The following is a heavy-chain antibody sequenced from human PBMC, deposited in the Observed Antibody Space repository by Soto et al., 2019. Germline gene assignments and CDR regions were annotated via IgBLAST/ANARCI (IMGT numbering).Heavy chain of an antibody. CDR1: GGSISSYY. CDR3: ARLVFGCSGGSCYPYYYYMDF. D-gene: IGHD2-15*01. J-gene: IGHJ6*03. Sequence: SETLSLTCTVSGGSISSYYWSWIRQPPGKGLEWIGYIYYSGSTNYNPSLKSRVTISVDTSKNQFSLKLSSVTAADTAVYYCARLVFGCSGGSCYPYYYYMDFWAQGTTVTVSS. V-gene: IGHV4-59*08. CDR2: IYYSGST.